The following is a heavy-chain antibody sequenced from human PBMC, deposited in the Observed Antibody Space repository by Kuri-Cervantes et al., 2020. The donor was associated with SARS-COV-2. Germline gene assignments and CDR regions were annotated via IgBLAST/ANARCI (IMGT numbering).Heavy chain of an antibody. CDR3: AKGDYCSSTSCYSYYYYYGMDV. D-gene: IGHD2-2*01. CDR1: GFTLSSYG. J-gene: IGHJ6*02. CDR2: ISGSGGST. Sequence: GGPLRLSCAASGFTLSSYGMHWIRRAPGKGLEWVSAISGSGGSTYYADSVKGRFTISRDNSKNTLYLQMNSLRAEDTAVYYCAKGDYCSSTSCYSYYYYYGMDVWGQGTTVTVSS. V-gene: IGHV3-23*01.